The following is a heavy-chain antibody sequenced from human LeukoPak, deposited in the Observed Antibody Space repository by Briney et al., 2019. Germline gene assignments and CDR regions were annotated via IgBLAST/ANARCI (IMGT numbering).Heavy chain of an antibody. CDR3: ARAGQLPFDY. CDR2: IYYSGST. J-gene: IGHJ4*02. V-gene: IGHV4-31*03. D-gene: IGHD2-2*01. Sequence: SQTLSLTCTVSGGSISSGGYYWSWIRQHPGKGLEWIGYIYYSGSTYYNPSLKSRVTTSVDTSKNQFSLKLSSVTAADTAVYYCARAGQLPFDYWGQGTLVTVSS. CDR1: GGSISSGGYY.